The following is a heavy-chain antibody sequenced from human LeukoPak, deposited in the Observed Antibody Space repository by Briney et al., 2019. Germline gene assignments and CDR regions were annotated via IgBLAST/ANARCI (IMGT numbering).Heavy chain of an antibody. CDR3: ARDRLGFWSGYYGHGFDY. CDR2: TYYRSKWYN. V-gene: IGHV6-1*01. CDR1: GDSVSSNSAA. J-gene: IGHJ4*02. D-gene: IGHD3-3*01. Sequence: SQTLSLTCAISGDSVSSNSAAWNWIRQSPSRGLEWLGRTYYRSKWYNDYAVSVKSRITTNPDTSKNQFSLQLNSVTPEDTAVYYCARDRLGFWSGYYGHGFDYWGQGTLVTVSS.